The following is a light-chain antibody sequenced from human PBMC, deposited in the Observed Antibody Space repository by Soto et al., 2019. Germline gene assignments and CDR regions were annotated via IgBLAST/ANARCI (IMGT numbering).Light chain of an antibody. Sequence: DIVLTQFPATLSLSPGERATLSCRASQSVNNYLAWYQQKPGQAPRLLISDASNRATGIPARFSGSGSGTDFTLTISSLAAEDFAVYYCQQSSDWPPLTFGGGTKVEIK. CDR3: QQSSDWPPLT. J-gene: IGKJ4*01. CDR2: DAS. V-gene: IGKV3-11*01. CDR1: QSVNNY.